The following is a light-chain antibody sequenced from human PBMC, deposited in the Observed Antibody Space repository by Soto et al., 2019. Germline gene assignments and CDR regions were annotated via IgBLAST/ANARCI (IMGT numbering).Light chain of an antibody. V-gene: IGKV1-5*03. Sequence: DIQMTQSPSTLSASVGDRVTITCRASQTISNYLPWYQHRPGKAPKLLIYRSSILQNGVPSRFSGSGSGTEFTLTISSLQPDDFATYYCQQYYIYATFGQGTRVEI. CDR3: QQYYIYAT. J-gene: IGKJ1*01. CDR2: RSS. CDR1: QTISNY.